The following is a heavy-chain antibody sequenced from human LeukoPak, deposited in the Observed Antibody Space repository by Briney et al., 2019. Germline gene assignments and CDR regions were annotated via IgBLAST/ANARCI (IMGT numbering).Heavy chain of an antibody. J-gene: IGHJ4*02. V-gene: IGHV3-73*01. D-gene: IGHD2-21*01. CDR2: IRSKANSYAT. CDR1: GFTFSGSA. Sequence: PGGSLRLSCAASGFTFSGSAMHWVRQASGKGLEWVGRIRSKANSYATAYAASVKGRFTISRDDSKNTAYLQMNSLKTEDTAVYYCARDEAPPYCGGDCLYFDYWGQGTLVTVSS. CDR3: ARDEAPPYCGGDCLYFDY.